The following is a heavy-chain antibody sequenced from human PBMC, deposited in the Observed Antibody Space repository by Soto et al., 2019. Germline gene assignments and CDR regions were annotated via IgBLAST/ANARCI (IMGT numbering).Heavy chain of an antibody. CDR2: IKKKSDGGTT. V-gene: IGHV3-15*05. D-gene: IGHD5-18*01. CDR1: GFTFSNAW. CDR3: VTDGFIYGYHALDS. Sequence: EVQLVESGGGLVKPGGSLRLSCAASGFTFSNAWMSWVRQTPGKGLEWVGRIKKKSDGGTTLYAAPVKGRFIISRDDSENMLSLQMSSLNADDTGVYYCVTDGFIYGYHALDSWGQGTLVTVSS. J-gene: IGHJ4*02.